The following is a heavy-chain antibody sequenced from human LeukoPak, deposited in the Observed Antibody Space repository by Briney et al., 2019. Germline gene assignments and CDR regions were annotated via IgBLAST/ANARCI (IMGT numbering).Heavy chain of an antibody. CDR2: IGSSGTTI. CDR3: ALLAVASDFDY. D-gene: IGHD6-19*01. Sequence: PGGSLRLFCAVSGFPFSIYEMNWVRQAPGKGLEGVSNIGSSGTTIYYADSVKGRFSISRDNAKSSLYLQMNSLRVEDTAVYYCALLAVASDFDYWGQGALVTVSS. CDR1: GFPFSIYE. V-gene: IGHV3-48*03. J-gene: IGHJ4*02.